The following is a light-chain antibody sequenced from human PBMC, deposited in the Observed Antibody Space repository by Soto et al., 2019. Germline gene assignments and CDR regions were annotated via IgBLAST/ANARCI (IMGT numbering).Light chain of an antibody. CDR2: DAS. CDR3: QQYDNWPPIT. V-gene: IGKV3-15*01. Sequence: IVMTQSPATLSVSPGERATLSCRASQSVSRSLAWYQQKPGQAPRLLIYDASTRATGIPARFSGIGSGTEFILTISSLQSEDFAVYYCQQYDNWPPITFGGGTKVDIK. CDR1: QSVSRS. J-gene: IGKJ4*01.